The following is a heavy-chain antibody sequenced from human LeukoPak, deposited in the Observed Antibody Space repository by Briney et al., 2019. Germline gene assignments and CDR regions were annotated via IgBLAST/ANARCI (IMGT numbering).Heavy chain of an antibody. CDR2: IYYSGST. J-gene: IGHJ5*02. D-gene: IGHD3-22*01. CDR1: GGSISSYY. CDR3: ARETYYDSSGYSNWFDP. Sequence: SETLSLTCTVSGGSISSYYWSWIRQPPGKGLEWIGYIYYSGSTNYNPSLKSRVTISVDTSKNQFSLKLSSVTAADTAVYYCARETYYDSSGYSNWFDPWGQGTLVTVSS. V-gene: IGHV4-59*01.